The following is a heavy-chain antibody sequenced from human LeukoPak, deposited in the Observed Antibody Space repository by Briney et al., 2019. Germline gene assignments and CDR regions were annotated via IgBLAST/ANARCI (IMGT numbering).Heavy chain of an antibody. Sequence: GGSLRLSCAASGFTFSSYAMHWVRRAPGKGLEWGAAISYDGSNKYYADSVKGRFTISRDNSKNTLYLQMNSLRAEDTAVYYCARGDIVVVPATIKGNAFDIWGQGTMVTVSS. V-gene: IGHV3-30*14. J-gene: IGHJ3*02. D-gene: IGHD2-2*02. CDR1: GFTFSSYA. CDR2: ISYDGSNK. CDR3: ARGDIVVVPATIKGNAFDI.